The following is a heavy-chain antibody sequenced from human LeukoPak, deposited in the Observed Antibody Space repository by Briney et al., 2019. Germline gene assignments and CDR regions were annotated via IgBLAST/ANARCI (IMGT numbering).Heavy chain of an antibody. CDR1: GFPFSSYA. V-gene: IGHV3-30*04. CDR2: ISYDGSKK. Sequence: GRSLRLSCAASGFPFSSYAMHWVRQAPGKGLEGVAVISYDGSKKYYADSVKGRFTISRDNSKNTLYLQMNSLRAEDTAVYYCARVGSGWEEYFQHWGQGTLVTVSS. J-gene: IGHJ1*01. D-gene: IGHD6-19*01. CDR3: ARVGSGWEEYFQH.